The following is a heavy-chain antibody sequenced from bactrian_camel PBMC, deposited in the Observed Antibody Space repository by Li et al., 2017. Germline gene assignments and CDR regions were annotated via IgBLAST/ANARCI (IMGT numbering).Heavy chain of an antibody. D-gene: IGHD1*01. CDR1: GATTSNTKY. Sequence: HVQLVESGGGSVQPGGSLTLSCTTSGATTSNTKYIAWFRQIPGEELEGDAAVYAGAPYPGGQSTMRYYSESVKGRFTISQDSATNTVYLQMDNLDPHDTGMYFCAADSGTYCSVRARLNDYEYKYWGQGTQVTVS. V-gene: IGHV3S54*01. CDR3: AADSGTYCSVRARLNDYEYKY. CDR2: VYAGAPYPGGQSTMR. J-gene: IGHJ4*01.